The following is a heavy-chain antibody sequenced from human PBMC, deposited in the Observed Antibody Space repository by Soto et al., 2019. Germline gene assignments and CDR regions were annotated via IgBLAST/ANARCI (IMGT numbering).Heavy chain of an antibody. D-gene: IGHD5-18*01. CDR2: IYYSGST. V-gene: IGHV4-61*01. Sequence: SETLSLTCAVSGDSISSGPYSWSWIRQPPGKGLEWIGYIYYSGSTDYNPSLKSRVTISVDTSKNQFSLKLRSVTAADTAVYYCARDSYNFDDWGQGILVTVSS. J-gene: IGHJ4*02. CDR3: ARDSYNFDD. CDR1: GDSISSGPYS.